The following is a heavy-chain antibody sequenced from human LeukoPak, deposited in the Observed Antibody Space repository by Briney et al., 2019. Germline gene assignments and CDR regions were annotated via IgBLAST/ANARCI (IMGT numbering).Heavy chain of an antibody. Sequence: GGSLRLSCAASGFTFSSYWMSWVRQAPGKGLEWVANIKQDGSEKYYVDSVKGRFTISRDNAKNSLYLQMNSLRAEDTAVYYCARLWELIIHDAFDIWGQGTMVTVSS. CDR2: IKQDGSEK. V-gene: IGHV3-7*01. CDR3: ARLWELIIHDAFDI. J-gene: IGHJ3*02. CDR1: GFTFSSYW. D-gene: IGHD1-26*01.